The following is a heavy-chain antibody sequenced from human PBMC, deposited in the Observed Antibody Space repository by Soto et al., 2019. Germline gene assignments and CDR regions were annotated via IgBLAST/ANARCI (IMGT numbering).Heavy chain of an antibody. CDR2: ISYDGSNK. J-gene: IGHJ3*02. Sequence: QVQLVESGGGVVQPGRSLRLSCAASGFTFSSYAMHWVRQAPGKGLEWVAVISYDGSNKYYADSVKGRFTISRDNSKNTLYLQMNSLRAEDTAVYYCARDLCSGGSCYRSAFDIWGKGTMVTVSS. CDR3: ARDLCSGGSCYRSAFDI. V-gene: IGHV3-30-3*01. CDR1: GFTFSSYA. D-gene: IGHD2-15*01.